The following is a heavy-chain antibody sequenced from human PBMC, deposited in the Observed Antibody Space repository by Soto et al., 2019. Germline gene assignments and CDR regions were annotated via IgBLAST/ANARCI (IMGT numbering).Heavy chain of an antibody. CDR2: ISGSGGST. Sequence: LRLSCAASGSTFSSYAMSWVRQAPGKGLEWVSAISGSGGSTYYADSVKGRFTISRDNSKNTLYLQMNSLRAEDTAVYYCAKNPTPDTAMPKNGGFDYWGQGTLVTVSS. J-gene: IGHJ4*02. CDR1: GSTFSSYA. CDR3: AKNPTPDTAMPKNGGFDY. D-gene: IGHD5-18*01. V-gene: IGHV3-23*01.